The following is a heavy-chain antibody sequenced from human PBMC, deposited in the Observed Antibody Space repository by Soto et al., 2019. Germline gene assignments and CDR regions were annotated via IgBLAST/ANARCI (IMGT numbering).Heavy chain of an antibody. Sequence: PSETLSLTCAVYGGSFSGYYWSWIRQPPGKGLEWIGEINHSGSTNYNPSLKSRVTISVDTSKNQFSLKLSSVTAADTAVYYCARGRSGYRGGDFDYWGQGTLVTVSS. D-gene: IGHD5-12*01. V-gene: IGHV4-34*01. CDR2: INHSGST. J-gene: IGHJ4*02. CDR1: GGSFSGYY. CDR3: ARGRSGYRGGDFDY.